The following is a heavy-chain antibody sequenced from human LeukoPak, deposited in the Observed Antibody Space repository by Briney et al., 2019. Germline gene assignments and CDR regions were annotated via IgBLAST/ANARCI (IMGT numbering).Heavy chain of an antibody. CDR3: ARVYYDSSGYYYGGLFDY. D-gene: IGHD3-22*01. CDR2: IKQDGSEK. V-gene: IGHV3-7*01. J-gene: IGHJ4*02. Sequence: GGSLRLSCAASGFTFSSHWMSWVRQAPGKGLEWVANIKQDGSEKYYVDSVKGRFTISRDNAKNSLYLQMNSLRAEDTAVYYCARVYYDSSGYYYGGLFDYWGQGTLVTVSS. CDR1: GFTFSSHW.